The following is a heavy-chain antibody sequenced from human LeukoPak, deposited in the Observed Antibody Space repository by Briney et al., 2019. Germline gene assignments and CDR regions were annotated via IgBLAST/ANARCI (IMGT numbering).Heavy chain of an antibody. J-gene: IGHJ4*02. CDR1: GFTFSNFG. V-gene: IGHV3-30*18. CDR3: AKGLGYYDSSGYSPFDY. Sequence: GGSLRLSCAASGFTFSNFGMHWVRQAPGKGLEWVAVISVDGSNEYYADSVKGRFTISRDNSKNTLYLQMNSLRAEDTAVYYCAKGLGYYDSSGYSPFDYWGQGTLVAVSS. CDR2: ISVDGSNE. D-gene: IGHD3-22*01.